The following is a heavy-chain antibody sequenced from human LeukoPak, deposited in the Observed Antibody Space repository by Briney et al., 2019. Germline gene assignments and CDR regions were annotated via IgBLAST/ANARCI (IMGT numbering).Heavy chain of an antibody. V-gene: IGHV3-23*01. CDR3: AIRYFDWLSPPDY. Sequence: GGSLRLSCAASGFTFSSYGMSWVRQAPGKGLEWVSAISGSGGSTYYADSVKGRFTISRDNSKNTLYLQMNSLRAEDTAVYYCAIRYFDWLSPPDYWGQGTLVTVTS. J-gene: IGHJ4*02. CDR1: GFTFSSYG. D-gene: IGHD3-9*01. CDR2: ISGSGGST.